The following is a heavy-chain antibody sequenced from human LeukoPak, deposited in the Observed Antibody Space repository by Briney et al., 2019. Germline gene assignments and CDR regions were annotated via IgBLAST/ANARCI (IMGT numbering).Heavy chain of an antibody. CDR3: VRDSDTYGDHTTRRFDS. CDR2: ISEGSNYI. CDR1: GFTFSSYN. D-gene: IGHD4-17*01. J-gene: IGHJ4*02. Sequence: NPGGSLRLSCAASGFTFSSYNMNWVRQAPGKGLEWVACISEGSNYIYYADSMKGRFTISRDNAKNSLYLEMNSLRVEDTAVYHCVRDSDTYGDHTTRRFDSWGQGTLVTVSS. V-gene: IGHV3-21*01.